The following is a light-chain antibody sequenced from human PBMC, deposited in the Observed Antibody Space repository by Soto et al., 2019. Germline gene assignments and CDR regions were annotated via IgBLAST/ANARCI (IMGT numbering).Light chain of an antibody. CDR3: SSYTSPTTYV. V-gene: IGLV2-14*01. Sequence: QSALTQPASVSGSPGQSITISCTGTSSDVGAYNYDSWYQQYPGEAPKVIIYDVSHRPAGVSNRFSGSKSGNTASLTISGLQTQDEADYYCSSYTSPTTYVFGTGTTVTVL. CDR1: SSDVGAYNY. J-gene: IGLJ1*01. CDR2: DVS.